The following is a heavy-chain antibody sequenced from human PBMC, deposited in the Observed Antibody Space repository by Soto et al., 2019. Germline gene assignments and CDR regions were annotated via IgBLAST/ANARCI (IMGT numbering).Heavy chain of an antibody. Sequence: PGESLKISCKGSGYSFTSYWISWVRQMPGKGLEWMGRIDPSDSYTNYSPSFQGHVTISADKSISTAYLQWSSLKASDTAMYYCVTRGSLRRGMDVWGQGTTVTVSS. CDR1: GYSFTSYW. CDR3: VTRGSLRRGMDV. V-gene: IGHV5-10-1*01. J-gene: IGHJ6*02. CDR2: IDPSDSYT. D-gene: IGHD5-12*01.